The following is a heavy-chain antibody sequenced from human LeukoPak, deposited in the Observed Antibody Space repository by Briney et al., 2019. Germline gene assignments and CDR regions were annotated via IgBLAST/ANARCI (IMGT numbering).Heavy chain of an antibody. J-gene: IGHJ6*02. CDR2: IKQDASEK. CDR3: AMDLDSADSYGWVV. D-gene: IGHD3-10*01. V-gene: IGHV3-7*04. Sequence: GGSLRLSCAVSGFPFTTYWMSWVRQAPGKGLEWVANIKQDASEKYYVDSVKGRFTISRDNAKNSLYLQMNSLRGEDTAVYYCAMDLDSADSYGWVVWGQGTTVTVSS. CDR1: GFPFTTYW.